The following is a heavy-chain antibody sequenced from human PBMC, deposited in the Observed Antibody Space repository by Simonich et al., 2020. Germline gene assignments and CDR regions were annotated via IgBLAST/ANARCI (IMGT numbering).Heavy chain of an antibody. CDR2: IYYSGST. D-gene: IGHD3-16*01. J-gene: IGHJ3*02. V-gene: IGHV4-34*11. CDR3: ARRGDGHAFDI. Sequence: QVQLQQWGAGLLKPSETLSLTCAVYVGSFRGYYWSLIRQPPGKGLEWIGYIYYSGSTNYNPPLKSRVTVSVDTSKNQFSLKLSSVTAADTAVYYCARRGDGHAFDIWGQGTMVTVSS. CDR1: VGSFRGYY.